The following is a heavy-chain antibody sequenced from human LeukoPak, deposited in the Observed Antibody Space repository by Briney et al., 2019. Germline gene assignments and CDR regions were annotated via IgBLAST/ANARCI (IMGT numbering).Heavy chain of an antibody. D-gene: IGHD5-24*01. Sequence: PGGSLRLSCAGSGFTFSNYAMNWARQAPGKGLEWVGFIRSKAYGGTTENAASVRGRFTISRDDSKSIAYLQMNSLKTEDTAMYYCTRGPVEEATPKKYYYMDVWGKGTTVTISS. CDR2: IRSKAYGGTT. J-gene: IGHJ6*03. CDR3: TRGPVEEATPKKYYYMDV. CDR1: GFTFSNYA. V-gene: IGHV3-49*04.